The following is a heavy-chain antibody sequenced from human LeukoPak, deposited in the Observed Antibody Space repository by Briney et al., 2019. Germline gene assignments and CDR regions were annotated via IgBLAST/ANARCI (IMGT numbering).Heavy chain of an antibody. Sequence: GGSLRLSCAASGFTFRSYGMHWVRQAPGKGLEWMAVTSYDESSKYYADSVKGRFTISRDNSKNTHYLQMSSLRAEDTGIYYCAKGGHYSFFDYWGQGTLVTVSS. V-gene: IGHV3-30*18. J-gene: IGHJ4*02. CDR3: AKGGHYSFFDY. CDR1: GFTFRSYG. D-gene: IGHD4-11*01. CDR2: TSYDESSK.